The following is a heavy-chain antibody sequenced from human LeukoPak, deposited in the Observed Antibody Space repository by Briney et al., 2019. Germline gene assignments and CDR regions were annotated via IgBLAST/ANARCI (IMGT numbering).Heavy chain of an antibody. D-gene: IGHD5-18*01. Sequence: TGGSLRLSCAASGFTFSSYAMSWVRQAPGKGLEWVSAISGSGGSTYYADSVKGRFTISRDNSKNTLYLQMNSLRAEDTALYYCARAGYSYGYPGGIDYWGQGTLVTVSS. CDR3: ARAGYSYGYPGGIDY. V-gene: IGHV3-23*01. CDR1: GFTFSSYA. CDR2: ISGSGGST. J-gene: IGHJ4*02.